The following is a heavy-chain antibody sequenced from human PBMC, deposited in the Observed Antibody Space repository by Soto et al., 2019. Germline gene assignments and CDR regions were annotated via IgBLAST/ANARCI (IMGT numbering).Heavy chain of an antibody. Sequence: QLQLQESGPGLVKPSETLSLTSTVSVGSIISSSYYWGWIRQPPGKGLEWIGRNYYSGSNYYNPSLKCRVTISVDTSKNQFSLKLSSVTAADTAVYYCARRSYNWFDPWCQGTLVTVSS. V-gene: IGHV4-39*01. CDR3: ARRSYNWFDP. CDR2: NYYSGSN. CDR1: VGSIISSSYY. J-gene: IGHJ5*02.